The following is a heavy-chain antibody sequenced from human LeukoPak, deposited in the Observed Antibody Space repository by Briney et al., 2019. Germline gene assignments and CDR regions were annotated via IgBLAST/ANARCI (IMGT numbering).Heavy chain of an antibody. CDR2: ISSSSSYI. CDR3: ASQYSGSYSHFDC. J-gene: IGHJ4*02. V-gene: IGHV3-21*06. Sequence: GGSLRLSCAASGFTFSSYSMNWVRQAPRKGLEWVSSISSSSSYIYYADSVKGRFTISRDNAKNSLYLQMDSLRAEDTAVYYCASQYSGSYSHFDCWGQGTLVTVSS. D-gene: IGHD1-26*01. CDR1: GFTFSSYS.